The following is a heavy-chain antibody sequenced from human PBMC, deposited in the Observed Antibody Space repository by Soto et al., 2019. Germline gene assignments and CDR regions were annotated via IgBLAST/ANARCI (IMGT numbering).Heavy chain of an antibody. CDR3: ARPTRQWLGLRYYYGMDV. CDR1: GGAIPGSS. CDR2: INHSGST. J-gene: IGHJ6*02. V-gene: IGHV4-34*01. D-gene: IGHD6-19*01. Sequence: LSPTCAFDGGAIPGSSWRWFEQPPGKGLEWIGEINHSGSTNSNPSLKSRVTISVDTSKNQFSLKLSSVTAADTAVYYCARPTRQWLGLRYYYGMDVWGQGTTVT.